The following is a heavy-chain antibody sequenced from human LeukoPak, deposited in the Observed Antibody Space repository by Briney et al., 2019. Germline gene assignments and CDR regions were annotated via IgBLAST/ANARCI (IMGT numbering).Heavy chain of an antibody. V-gene: IGHV3-30*02. Sequence: GGSLRLSCAASGFTFSSYGMHWVRQAPGKGLEWVAFIRYDGSNKYYADSVKGRFTISRDNSKNTLYLQMNSLRAEDTAVYYCARFGDDYSNYGVFGYWGQGTLVTVSS. D-gene: IGHD4-11*01. J-gene: IGHJ4*02. CDR3: ARFGDDYSNYGVFGY. CDR1: GFTFSSYG. CDR2: IRYDGSNK.